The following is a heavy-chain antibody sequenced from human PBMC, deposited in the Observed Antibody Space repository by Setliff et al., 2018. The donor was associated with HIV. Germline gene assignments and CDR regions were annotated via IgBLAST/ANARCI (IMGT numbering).Heavy chain of an antibody. J-gene: IGHJ4*02. CDR3: ARDFALPGLRLGRYSLQSRASIDF. CDR1: GGTFSTYA. V-gene: IGHV1-2*02. D-gene: IGHD3-16*01. Sequence: ASVKVSCKASGGTFSTYAISWVRQAPGQGLEWMGWIMPNNGGTNYAQKFQGRVAMTTDTSISTVYMELSRLTADDTSIYYCARDFALPGLRLGRYSLQSRASIDFWGQGTPVTVSS. CDR2: IMPNNGGT.